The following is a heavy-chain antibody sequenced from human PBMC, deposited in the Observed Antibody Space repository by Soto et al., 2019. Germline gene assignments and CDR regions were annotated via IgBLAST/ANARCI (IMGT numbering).Heavy chain of an antibody. J-gene: IGHJ4*02. CDR2: IGDSGHTT. D-gene: IGHD3-10*01. CDR1: GFTFSTYA. CDR3: AKDRDYPRDYFHY. V-gene: IGHV3-23*01. Sequence: GGSLRLSCAASGFTFSTYAMSWVRQAPGKGLEWVSAIGDSGHTTYYADSVKGRFTISRDNSKNTLYLQMSSLRAEDTAVYYCAKDRDYPRDYFHYWGQGTLVTVSS.